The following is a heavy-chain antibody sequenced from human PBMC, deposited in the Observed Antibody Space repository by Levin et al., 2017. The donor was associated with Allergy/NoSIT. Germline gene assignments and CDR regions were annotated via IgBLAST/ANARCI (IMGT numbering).Heavy chain of an antibody. CDR2: VYYSGNT. D-gene: IGHD5-18*01. CDR1: GGSINTDDSY. Sequence: PSETLSLTCGVSGGSINTDDSYWSWIRQPPGTALEWIGYVYYSGNTYYTPSLKNRVTISRDTSKNQFSLNLKSVTAADTAVYYCARTTVDTTMGKVEYWSQGIQVTVSS. J-gene: IGHJ4*02. CDR3: ARTTVDTTMGKVEY. V-gene: IGHV4-30-4*01.